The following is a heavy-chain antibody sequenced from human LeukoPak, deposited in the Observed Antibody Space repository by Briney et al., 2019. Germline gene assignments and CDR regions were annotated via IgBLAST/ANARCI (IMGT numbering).Heavy chain of an antibody. V-gene: IGHV3-30*18. Sequence: PGGSLRLSCAASGFTFSSYGMHWVRQAPGKGLEWGAVISYDGSNKYYADSVKGRFTISRDNSKNTLYLQMNSLRAEDTAVYYCAKRYSYGDYELGDYYFDYWGQGTLVTVSS. J-gene: IGHJ4*02. D-gene: IGHD4-17*01. CDR1: GFTFSSYG. CDR2: ISYDGSNK. CDR3: AKRYSYGDYELGDYYFDY.